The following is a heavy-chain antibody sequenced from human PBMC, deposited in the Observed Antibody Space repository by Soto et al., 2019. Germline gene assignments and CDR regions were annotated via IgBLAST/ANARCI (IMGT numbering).Heavy chain of an antibody. CDR1: GGSISSYY. V-gene: IGHV4-59*08. J-gene: IGHJ4*02. CDR3: ASMGYHYGSGSYPLDY. D-gene: IGHD3-10*01. Sequence: QVQLQESGPGLVKPSETLSLTCTVSGGSISSYYWTWIRQPPGKGLEWTGFMYNSGSTHYNPSLKRRVAISLDTSKNQFSLNLRSVTAADTAVYYCASMGYHYGSGSYPLDYWGQGTLVTVSS. CDR2: MYNSGST.